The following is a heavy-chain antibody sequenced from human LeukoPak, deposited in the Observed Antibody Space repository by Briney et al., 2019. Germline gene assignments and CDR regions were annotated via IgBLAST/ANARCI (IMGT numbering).Heavy chain of an antibody. V-gene: IGHV4-34*01. Sequence: SETLSLTCAVYGGSFSGYYWSWIRQPPGKGLEWIGEINHSGSTNYNPSLKSRVTISVDTSKNQFSLKLSSVTAADTAVYYCATYRFLEWLLWGGWFDPWGQGTLVTVSS. CDR1: GGSFSGYY. CDR2: INHSGST. CDR3: ATYRFLEWLLWGGWFDP. J-gene: IGHJ5*02. D-gene: IGHD3-3*01.